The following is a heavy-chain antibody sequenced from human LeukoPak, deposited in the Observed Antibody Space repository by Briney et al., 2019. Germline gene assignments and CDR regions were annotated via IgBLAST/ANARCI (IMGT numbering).Heavy chain of an antibody. CDR1: GGSFSSYY. Sequence: PSETLSLTCAVYGGSFSSYYWSWIRQSPGKGLEWIGESNHSGSTNYNTSLKSRVTISVDKSKNQFSLKLSSVTAADTAVYYCARRLPYYDFWSGYYIGGGYFDYWGQGTLVTVSS. D-gene: IGHD3-3*01. CDR3: ARRLPYYDFWSGYYIGGGYFDY. V-gene: IGHV4-34*01. J-gene: IGHJ4*02. CDR2: SNHSGST.